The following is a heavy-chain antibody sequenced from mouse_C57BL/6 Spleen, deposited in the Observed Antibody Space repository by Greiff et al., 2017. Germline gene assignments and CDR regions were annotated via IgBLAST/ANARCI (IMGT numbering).Heavy chain of an antibody. J-gene: IGHJ2*01. Sequence: VQLQQSGAELVRPGTSVKLSCKASGYTFTSYWMHWVKQRPGQGLEWIGVIDPSDSYTNYNQKFKGKATLTVDTSSSTAYMQLSSLTSADSAVYYCARSGDSSGYYLDYWGQGTTLTVSS. D-gene: IGHD3-2*02. CDR3: ARSGDSSGYYLDY. CDR1: GYTFTSYW. CDR2: IDPSDSYT. V-gene: IGHV1-59*01.